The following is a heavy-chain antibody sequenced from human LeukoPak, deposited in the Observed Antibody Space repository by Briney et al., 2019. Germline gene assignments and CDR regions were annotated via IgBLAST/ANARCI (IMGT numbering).Heavy chain of an antibody. J-gene: IGHJ6*02. V-gene: IGHV3-30*04. CDR3: ARGGYFDILTGYYQTQYYYPMDV. Sequence: GGSLRLSCAASGFTFSSYAIHWVRQAPGKGLEWVAVTSYDGGNKYYGDSVKGRLTISRDNSKSTLYLEVSSLRAEDTAVYYCARGGYFDILTGYYQTQYYYPMDVWGRGTTVTVSS. D-gene: IGHD3-9*01. CDR2: TSYDGGNK. CDR1: GFTFSSYA.